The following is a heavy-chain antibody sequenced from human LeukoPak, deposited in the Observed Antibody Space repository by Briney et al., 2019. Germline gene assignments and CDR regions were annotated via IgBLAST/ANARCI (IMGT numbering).Heavy chain of an antibody. CDR1: GFTFSSYA. V-gene: IGHV3-30-3*01. J-gene: IGHJ4*02. D-gene: IGHD6-19*01. Sequence: PGGSLRLSCAASGFTFSSYAMHWVRQAPGKGLEWVAVISYDGSNKYYADSVKGRFTISRDNSKNTLYLQMNSLRAEDTAVYYCARENDSGWSGPFDYWGQGTLVTVSS. CDR2: ISYDGSNK. CDR3: ARENDSGWSGPFDY.